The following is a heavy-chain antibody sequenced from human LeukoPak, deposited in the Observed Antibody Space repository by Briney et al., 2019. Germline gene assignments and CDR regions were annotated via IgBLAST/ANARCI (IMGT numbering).Heavy chain of an antibody. V-gene: IGHV3-53*01. D-gene: IGHD3-3*01. CDR1: GFTVSSNS. J-gene: IGHJ4*02. Sequence: GGSLRLSCAASGFTVSSNSMSWVRQAPGKGLEWVSVLYSGGDTYYADSVKGRFTISRDNSKNTLYLQMNSLRAEDTAVYYCAREYYDFWSGYYYFDYWGQGTLVTVSS. CDR2: LYSGGDT. CDR3: AREYYDFWSGYYYFDY.